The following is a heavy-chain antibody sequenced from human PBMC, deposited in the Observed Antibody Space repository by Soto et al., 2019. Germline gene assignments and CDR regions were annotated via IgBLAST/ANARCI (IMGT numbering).Heavy chain of an antibody. CDR1: GFTFSSYG. D-gene: IGHD4-4*01. CDR3: AKLTTVDAFDI. J-gene: IGHJ3*02. V-gene: IGHV3-30*18. CDR2: ISYDGSNK. Sequence: GGSLRLSCAASGFTFSSYGMHWVRQAPGKGLEWVAVISYDGSNKYYADSVKGRFTISRDNSKNTLYLQMNSLRAEDTAVYYCAKLTTVDAFDIWGQGTMVTVSS.